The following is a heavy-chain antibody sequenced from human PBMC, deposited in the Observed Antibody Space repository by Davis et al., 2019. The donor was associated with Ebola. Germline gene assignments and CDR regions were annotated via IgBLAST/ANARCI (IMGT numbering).Heavy chain of an antibody. Sequence: PSETLSLTCAVSRGSISSHFWSWIRQSPGQGLEWIGSIFYTGSTNLNPSLRGRVTLSVDRPKNQFSLNLTSVTAADTAVYFCARQPRSTRSPEYYHGLDVWGQGTTVVVSS. D-gene: IGHD3-16*01. J-gene: IGHJ6*02. CDR1: RGSISSHF. CDR3: ARQPRSTRSPEYYHGLDV. V-gene: IGHV4-59*11. CDR2: IFYTGST.